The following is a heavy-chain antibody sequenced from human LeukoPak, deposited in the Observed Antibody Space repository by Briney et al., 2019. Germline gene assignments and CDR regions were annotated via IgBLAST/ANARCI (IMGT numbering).Heavy chain of an antibody. Sequence: SETLSHTCTVSGGSISSYYWSWIRQPPGKGLEWIGYIYYSGSTNYNPSLKSRVTISVDTSKNQFSLKLSSVTAADTAMYYCARGGYSYGYYMDVWGKGTTVTVSS. V-gene: IGHV4-59*01. CDR2: IYYSGST. CDR1: GGSISSYY. J-gene: IGHJ6*03. D-gene: IGHD5-18*01. CDR3: ARGGYSYGYYMDV.